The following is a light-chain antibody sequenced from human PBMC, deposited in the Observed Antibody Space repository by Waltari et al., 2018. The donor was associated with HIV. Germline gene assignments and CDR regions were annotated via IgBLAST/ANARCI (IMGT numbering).Light chain of an antibody. CDR2: EVS. J-gene: IGLJ1*01. V-gene: IGLV2-11*01. CDR1: SRDIAYFDY. Sequence: QSALTQPRSVSGSPGQSVTISCTGTSRDIAYFDYVSWYQQYPGKAPKVIIYEVSTRPSGVPDRFTAAKSGITASLTISGLQDEDDADYYCCSYAGAYTYVFGTGTKVTVL. CDR3: CSYAGAYTYV.